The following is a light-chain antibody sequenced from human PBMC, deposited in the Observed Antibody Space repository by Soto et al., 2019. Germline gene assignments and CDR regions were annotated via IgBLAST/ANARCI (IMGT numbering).Light chain of an antibody. CDR1: QSISSW. CDR3: QQYNSYPCT. Sequence: DIQITQSPASLSWGGWDIVTITCRASQSISSWLAWYQQKPGKAPKLLIYDASSLESGVPSRFSGSGSGTEFTLTISSLQPHDFATYYCQQYNSYPCTFGQGTKVDI. J-gene: IGKJ1*01. CDR2: DAS. V-gene: IGKV1-5*01.